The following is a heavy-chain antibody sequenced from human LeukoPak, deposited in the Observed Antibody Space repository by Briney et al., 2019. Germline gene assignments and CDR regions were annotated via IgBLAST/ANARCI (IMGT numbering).Heavy chain of an antibody. CDR1: GFTFSSYW. J-gene: IGHJ6*02. Sequence: PGGSLRLSCAASGFTFSSYWMHWVRQAPGKGLVWVSRINSDGSSTSYADSVKGRFTISRDNAKNSLYLQMISLRAEDTAVYYCARVAFGLYVMDVWGQGTTVTVSS. CDR2: INSDGSST. V-gene: IGHV3-74*01. D-gene: IGHD3-16*01. CDR3: ARVAFGLYVMDV.